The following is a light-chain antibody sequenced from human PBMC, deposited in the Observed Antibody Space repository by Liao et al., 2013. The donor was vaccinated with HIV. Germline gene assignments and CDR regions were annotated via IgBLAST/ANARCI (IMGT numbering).Light chain of an antibody. J-gene: IGLJ3*02. CDR1: ALANQY. Sequence: SYELTQPPSVSVSPGQTARITCSGNALANQYVYWYQQKPGQAPVLVIYYDSDRPSGIPERFSGSNSGNTATLTISRVEAGDEADYYCQVWDSSSDHPWVFGGGTKLTVL. V-gene: IGLV3-21*02. CDR2: YDS. CDR3: QVWDSSSDHPWV.